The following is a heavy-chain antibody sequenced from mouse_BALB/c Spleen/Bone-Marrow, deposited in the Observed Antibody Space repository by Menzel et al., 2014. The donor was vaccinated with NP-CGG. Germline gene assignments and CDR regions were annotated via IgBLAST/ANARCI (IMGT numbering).Heavy chain of an antibody. J-gene: IGHJ2*01. V-gene: IGHV1S56*01. CDR1: GYSFTNYY. CDR3: ASDYEYWSDF. Sequence: QVQLQQSGPELVKSGASVKMSCKASGYSFTNYYMHWVRQRPGQGLEWIGWIYPGQDRTQYNEEFKGKTTLTADKSSSTAYMLLSSLTSEDSAIYFCASDYEYWSDFWGQGTTLTVSS. CDR2: IYPGQDRT. D-gene: IGHD2-4*01.